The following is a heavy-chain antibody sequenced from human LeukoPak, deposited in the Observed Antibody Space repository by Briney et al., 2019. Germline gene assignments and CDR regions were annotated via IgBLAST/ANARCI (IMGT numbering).Heavy chain of an antibody. D-gene: IGHD6-19*01. Sequence: SETLSLTCAVYGGSFSGYYWSWIRQPPGKGLEWIGEINHSGSTNYNPSLKSRVTISVDTSKNQFSLKLSSVTAADTAVYYCARGPRLVRGRYFDYWGQGTLVTVSS. CDR3: ARGPRLVRGRYFDY. CDR2: INHSGST. V-gene: IGHV4-34*01. J-gene: IGHJ4*02. CDR1: GGSFSGYY.